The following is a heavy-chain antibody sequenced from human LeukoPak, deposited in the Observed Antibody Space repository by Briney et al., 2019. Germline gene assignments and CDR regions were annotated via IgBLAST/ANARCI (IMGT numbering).Heavy chain of an antibody. J-gene: IGHJ3*02. CDR2: IHYSGIT. CDR1: GGSISSYY. D-gene: IGHD5-12*01. CDR3: ARHKSGYGAEHAFDI. Sequence: SETLSLTCTVSGGSISSYYWSWIRQPPGKGLEYIGYIHYSGITNYNPSLKSRVTVSVDTSNRQFSLKLSSVTAADTALYYCARHKSGYGAEHAFDIWGQRTMVTVSS. V-gene: IGHV4-59*08.